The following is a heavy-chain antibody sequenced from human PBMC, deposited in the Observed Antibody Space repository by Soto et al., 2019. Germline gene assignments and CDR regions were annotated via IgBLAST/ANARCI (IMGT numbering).Heavy chain of an antibody. D-gene: IGHD2-21*02. V-gene: IGHV1-18*04. CDR1: GYTFTSYG. CDR2: ISAYNGNT. Sequence: ASVKVSCKASGYTFTSYGISCVRQAPGQGLEWMGWISAYNGNTNYAQKLQGRVTMTTDTSTSTAYMELRSLRSDDTAVYYCARDGHIVVVTASHFDYWGQGTLVTVS. CDR3: ARDGHIVVVTASHFDY. J-gene: IGHJ4*02.